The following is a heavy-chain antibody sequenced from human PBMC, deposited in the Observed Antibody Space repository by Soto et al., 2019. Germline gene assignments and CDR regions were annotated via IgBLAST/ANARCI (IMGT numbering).Heavy chain of an antibody. CDR3: ARGDYGTGGYPFPYFDY. Sequence: HEHLVQSGAEVKRPRASLMVSCKASGYSFTGYYIHWVRQAPGQGLEWMGWINPDSGATNYAQNFQGRVTLTSDTSISTASMDLTSLTSDDTAVYYCARGDYGTGGYPFPYFDYWGQGTLVIVSS. D-gene: IGHD2-8*02. J-gene: IGHJ4*02. V-gene: IGHV1-2*02. CDR2: INPDSGAT. CDR1: GYSFTGYY.